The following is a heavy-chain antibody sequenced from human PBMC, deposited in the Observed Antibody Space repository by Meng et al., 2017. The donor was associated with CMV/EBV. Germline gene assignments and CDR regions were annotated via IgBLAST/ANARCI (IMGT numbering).Heavy chain of an antibody. CDR1: GGSISSGDYY. Sequence: SETLSLTCTVSGGSISSGDYYWSWIRQPPGKGLEWIVYIYYSGSTYYNPSLKSRVTISVDTSKNQFSLKLSSVTAADTAVYYCARAGVYCSSTSCHRYYGMDVWGQGTTVTVSS. D-gene: IGHD2-2*01. CDR3: ARAGVYCSSTSCHRYYGMDV. J-gene: IGHJ6*02. V-gene: IGHV4-30-4*08. CDR2: IYYSGST.